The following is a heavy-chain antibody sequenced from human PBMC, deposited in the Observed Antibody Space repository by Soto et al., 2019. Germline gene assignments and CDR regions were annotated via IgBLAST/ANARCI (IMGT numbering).Heavy chain of an antibody. CDR1: GFSFSTYA. J-gene: IGHJ5*01. CDR2: ISSNEDGT. CDR3: ARGSGSYYLSNWFES. Sequence: GGSLRLSCAASGFSFSTYAMHWVRQAPGEGLESVSGISSNEDGTYYANSVRGRFTISRDNSKNTLYLQMGSLRADDTAVYYCARGSGSYYLSNWFESWGQGT. D-gene: IGHD3-10*01. V-gene: IGHV3-64*01.